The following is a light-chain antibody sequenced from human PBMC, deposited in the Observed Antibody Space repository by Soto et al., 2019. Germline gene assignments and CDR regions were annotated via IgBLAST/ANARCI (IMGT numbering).Light chain of an antibody. CDR1: QGIGTW. Sequence: DIQMTQSPSSVSSSVGDIVTITCGASQGIGTWLAWYQQKAGKGPNLLIYAASSLESGVPSRFSGSGSGTDFTLTISSLQPEDFATYYCQQADSFPQTFGQGTKVDIK. CDR2: AAS. CDR3: QQADSFPQT. J-gene: IGKJ1*01. V-gene: IGKV1-12*01.